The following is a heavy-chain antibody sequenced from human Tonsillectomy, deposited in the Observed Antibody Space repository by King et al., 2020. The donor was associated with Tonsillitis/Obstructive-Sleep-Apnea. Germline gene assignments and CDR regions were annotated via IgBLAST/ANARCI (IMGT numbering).Heavy chain of an antibody. CDR2: IWYDGSNN. D-gene: IGHD3-22*01. V-gene: IGHV3-33*01. CDR1: GFTFSNYG. Sequence: VQLVESGGGVVQPGRSLRLSCAASGFTFSNYGMHWVRQAPGKGLEWVAVIWYDGSNNYYAESVKGRVTISRDNSKNTLYLQMNSLRADDTAVFYCARGNYEGSGYPDYWGQGTLVTVSS. CDR3: ARGNYEGSGYPDY. J-gene: IGHJ4*02.